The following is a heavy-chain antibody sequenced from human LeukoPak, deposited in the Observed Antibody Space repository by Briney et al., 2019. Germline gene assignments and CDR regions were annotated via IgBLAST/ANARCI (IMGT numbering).Heavy chain of an antibody. CDR3: ARLIDSYYGSGSYYYYYYYMDV. D-gene: IGHD3-10*01. V-gene: IGHV4-59*08. J-gene: IGHJ6*03. CDR1: GGSISSYY. Sequence: PSETLTLTCTVSGGSISSYYWSWIRQPPGKGLEWIGYIYYSGSTNYNPSLKSRVTISVGTSKNQFSLKLSSVTAADTAVYYCARLIDSYYGSGSYYYYYYYMDVWGKGTTVTVSS. CDR2: IYYSGST.